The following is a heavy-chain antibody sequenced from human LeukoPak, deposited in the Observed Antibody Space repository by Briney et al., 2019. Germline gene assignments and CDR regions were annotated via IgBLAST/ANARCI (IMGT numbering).Heavy chain of an antibody. CDR2: INSDGSST. CDR3: AKTAWSGYYTEVY. D-gene: IGHD3-3*01. Sequence: PGGSLRLSCAASGFTFSSYWMHWVRQAPGKGLVWVSRINSDGSSTSYADSVKGRFTISRDNAKNTLYLQMNSLRAEDTAVYYCAKTAWSGYYTEVYWGQGTLVTVSS. CDR1: GFTFSSYW. V-gene: IGHV3-74*01. J-gene: IGHJ4*02.